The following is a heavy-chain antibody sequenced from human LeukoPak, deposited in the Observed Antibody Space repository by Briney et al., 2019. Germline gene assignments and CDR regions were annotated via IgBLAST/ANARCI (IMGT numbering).Heavy chain of an antibody. Sequence: PGGSLRLSCAASGFTFSSYGMHWVRQAPGKGLEWVAFIRYDGSNKYYADSVKGRFTISRDSSKNTLYLQMNSLRAEDTAVYYCATLVLMVYAGDYWGQGTLVTVSS. CDR1: GFTFSSYG. J-gene: IGHJ4*02. CDR3: ATLVLMVYAGDY. D-gene: IGHD2-8*01. V-gene: IGHV3-30*02. CDR2: IRYDGSNK.